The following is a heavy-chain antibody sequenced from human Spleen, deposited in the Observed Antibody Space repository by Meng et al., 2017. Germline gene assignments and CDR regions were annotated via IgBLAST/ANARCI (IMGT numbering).Heavy chain of an antibody. V-gene: IGHV1-46*01. CDR3: ARDWGYTYGTDYFEY. D-gene: IGHD5-18*01. CDR2: INPSGGNT. J-gene: IGHJ4*02. Sequence: ASVKVSCKASGYTFTNYYMHWVRQAPGQGLEWMGMINPSGGNTRYTQNFQGRVTLTRDTSTNTVYMELSSLRGEDTAVYYCARDWGYTYGTDYFEYWGQGTLVTVSS. CDR1: GYTFTNYY.